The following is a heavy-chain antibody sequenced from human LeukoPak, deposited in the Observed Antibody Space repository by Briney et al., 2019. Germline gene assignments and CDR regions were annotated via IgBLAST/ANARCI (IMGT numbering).Heavy chain of an antibody. J-gene: IGHJ4*02. CDR2: ITHSGTS. V-gene: IGHV4-34*01. CDR3: AREGHIRGSYAFDY. D-gene: IGHD1-26*01. Sequence: SETLSLTCAVYGGSISGYYWSWIRQPPGKGLEWIGHITHSGTSSYIPSLKSRVTISVDTSKNRFSLKVSSVTAADTAVYYCAREGHIRGSYAFDYWGQGTLVTVSS. CDR1: GGSISGYY.